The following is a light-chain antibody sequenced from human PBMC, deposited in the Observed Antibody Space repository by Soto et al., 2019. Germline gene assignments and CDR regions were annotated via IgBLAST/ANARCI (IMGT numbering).Light chain of an antibody. CDR1: QSVLYSSNNKNY. J-gene: IGKJ5*01. CDR2: WAS. Sequence: DIVMTQSPDSLAVSLGERATINCKPSQSVLYSSNNKNYLAWYQQKPGQPPKLLIYWASTRASGVPDRFSGSGSVTDFTLTISSLQAEDVAVYYCQQYYNTPITFGQGTRLEIK. V-gene: IGKV4-1*01. CDR3: QQYYNTPIT.